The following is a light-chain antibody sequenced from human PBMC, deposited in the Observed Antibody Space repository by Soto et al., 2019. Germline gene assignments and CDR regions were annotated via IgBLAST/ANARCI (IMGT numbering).Light chain of an antibody. Sequence: AIQLTQSPSSLSASVGDRVTITCRASQGISSALACYQQKPGKAPKLLIYDASSLESGVPSRFSGSGSGTDLTLTISSLQPEDFATYYCQQFNSYSLFTFGPGTKVDIK. CDR3: QQFNSYSLFT. CDR1: QGISSA. CDR2: DAS. J-gene: IGKJ3*01. V-gene: IGKV1-13*02.